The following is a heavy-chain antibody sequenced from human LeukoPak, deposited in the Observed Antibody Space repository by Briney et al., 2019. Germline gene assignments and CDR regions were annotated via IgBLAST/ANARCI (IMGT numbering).Heavy chain of an antibody. CDR1: GGSISSGGYY. D-gene: IGHD6-13*01. V-gene: IGHV4-31*03. Sequence: SETLSLTCTVSGGSISSGGYYWGWIRQHPGKGLEWIGYIYYSGSTYYNPSLKSRVTISVDTSKNQFSLKLSSVTAADTAVYYCARDSGVAAASAEYFQHWGQGTLVTVSS. CDR2: IYYSGST. J-gene: IGHJ1*01. CDR3: ARDSGVAAASAEYFQH.